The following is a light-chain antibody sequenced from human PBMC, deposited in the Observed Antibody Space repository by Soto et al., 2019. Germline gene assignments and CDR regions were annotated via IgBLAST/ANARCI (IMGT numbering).Light chain of an antibody. CDR3: QSYDSRLSGSV. J-gene: IGLJ3*02. CDR1: SSNIGAGYD. V-gene: IGLV1-40*01. CDR2: GSI. Sequence: QSVLTQPPSVSGAPGQRVTLSCTGSSSNIGAGYDVHWYQQLPGTAPKLLIYGSINRPSGVPDRFSGSKSGTSASLAITGLRTEDEADYYCQSYDSRLSGSVFGGGTKVTVL.